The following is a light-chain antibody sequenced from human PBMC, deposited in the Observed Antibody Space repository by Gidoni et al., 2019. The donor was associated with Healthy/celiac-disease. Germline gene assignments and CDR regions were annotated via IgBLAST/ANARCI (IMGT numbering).Light chain of an antibody. J-gene: IGKJ1*01. Sequence: IVMTQSSLSLPVTPGEPASISCRSSQSLLHSNGYNYLDLYLQKPGQSPQLLIYLGSNRASGVPDRFSGSGSGTDFTLKISRVEAEDVGVYYCMQALQTLWTFGQGTKVEIK. V-gene: IGKV2-28*01. CDR2: LGS. CDR3: MQALQTLWT. CDR1: QSLLHSNGYNY.